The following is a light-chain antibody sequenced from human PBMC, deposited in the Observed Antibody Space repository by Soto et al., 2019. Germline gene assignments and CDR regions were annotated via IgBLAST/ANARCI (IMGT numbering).Light chain of an antibody. CDR1: QSINNW. V-gene: IGKV1-5*01. CDR3: QQYSSAYT. CDR2: DAS. Sequence: DIQLTQSPSTLSAFVGDRVTITCRASQSINNWLAWYQQKPGEAPKLLIYDASSLESGVPRFSGSGSGTEFTLTISSLQPDDFATYYCQQYSSAYTFGQGTKLEIK. J-gene: IGKJ2*01.